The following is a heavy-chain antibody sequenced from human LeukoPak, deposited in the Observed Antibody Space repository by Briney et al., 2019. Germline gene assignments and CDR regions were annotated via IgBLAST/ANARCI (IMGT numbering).Heavy chain of an antibody. CDR2: VSSSSSRI. CDR3: ARDKYCSDTNCYGTSFEY. D-gene: IGHD2-2*01. V-gene: IGHV3-48*02. Sequence: GGSLRLSCAASGFTFSSYSMNWVRQAPGKGLEWVSYVSSSSSRIYHADSVKGRFIVSRDNAKNSLFLQINSLSDEDTAVYYCARDKYCSDTNCYGTSFEYWGQGTLVTVSS. J-gene: IGHJ4*02. CDR1: GFTFSSYS.